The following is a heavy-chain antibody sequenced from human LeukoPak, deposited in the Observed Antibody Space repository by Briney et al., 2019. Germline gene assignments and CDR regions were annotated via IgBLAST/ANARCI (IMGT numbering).Heavy chain of an antibody. V-gene: IGHV3-48*03. CDR1: GFSLSSFE. J-gene: IGHJ5*02. Sequence: GGSLRLSCAASGFSLSSFEMNWVRQAPGKGLEWIAYVDNDGWVTSHYADSVKGRFTITREDAKSSLYLQMDSLTVEDTAVYYCARDLIGWSLDPWGQGTLVSVPS. CDR3: ARDLIGWSLDP. D-gene: IGHD2-2*03. CDR2: VDNDGWVT.